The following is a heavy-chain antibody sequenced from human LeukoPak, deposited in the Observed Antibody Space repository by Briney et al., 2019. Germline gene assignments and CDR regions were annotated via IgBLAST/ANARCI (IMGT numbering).Heavy chain of an antibody. D-gene: IGHD6-19*01. J-gene: IGHJ4*02. V-gene: IGHV3-23*01. CDR2: ISGSGGST. CDR3: AKDRARQWLVPLDY. Sequence: GGSLRLSCAASGFTFSSYAMSWVRQAPGKGLEWVPVISGSGGSTYYADSVKGRFTISRDNSKNTLYLQMNSLRAEDTAVYYCAKDRARQWLVPLDYWGQGTLVTVSS. CDR1: GFTFSSYA.